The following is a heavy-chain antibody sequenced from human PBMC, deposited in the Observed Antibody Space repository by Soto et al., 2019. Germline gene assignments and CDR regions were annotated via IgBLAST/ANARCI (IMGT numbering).Heavy chain of an antibody. Sequence: QVQLQESGPGLVKPSQTLSLTCTVSGGSISSGGYYWSWIRQHPGKGLEWIAYIYHSGSTYYNPSLKSRVTLSIGTSKNQLSPKPSSVAAADTAVYYCERDNVAETFGYWGQGTLVTFSA. J-gene: IGHJ4*02. CDR1: GGSISSGGYY. D-gene: IGHD6-19*01. V-gene: IGHV4-31*03. CDR3: ERDNVAETFGY. CDR2: IYHSGST.